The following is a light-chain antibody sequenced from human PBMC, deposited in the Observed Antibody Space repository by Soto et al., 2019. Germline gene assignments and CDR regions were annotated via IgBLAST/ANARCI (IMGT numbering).Light chain of an antibody. J-gene: IGKJ4*01. CDR2: DAS. Sequence: EIVLTQSPGTLSLSPGERATLSCRASQSVSSNYLAWYQQKPGQAPRLLIYDASNRATGTPDRFSGSGSGADFTLTISGLEPEDFAVYYCQQYGRSPPVTFGGGTKVEIK. V-gene: IGKV3-20*01. CDR3: QQYGRSPPVT. CDR1: QSVSSNY.